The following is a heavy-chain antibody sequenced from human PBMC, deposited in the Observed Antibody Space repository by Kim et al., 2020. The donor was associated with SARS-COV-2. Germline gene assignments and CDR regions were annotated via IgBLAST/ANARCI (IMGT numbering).Heavy chain of an antibody. CDR3: ARDGEMATYAFDI. J-gene: IGHJ3*02. D-gene: IGHD5-12*01. V-gene: IGHV3-64*01. Sequence: GGSLRLSCAASGFTFSSYAMHWVRQAPGKGLEYVSAISSNGGSTYYANSVKGRFTISRDNSKNTLYLQMGSLRAEDMAVYYCARDGEMATYAFDIWGQGTMVTVS. CDR2: ISSNGGST. CDR1: GFTFSSYA.